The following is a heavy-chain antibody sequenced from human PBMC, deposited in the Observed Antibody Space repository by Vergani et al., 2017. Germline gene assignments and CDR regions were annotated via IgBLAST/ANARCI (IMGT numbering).Heavy chain of an antibody. CDR1: GGTFSSYT. CDR3: ASPSGTTNCNYVIALSH. V-gene: IGHV1-69*02. Sequence: QVQLVQSGAEVKKPGSSVKVSCKASGGTFSSYTISWVRQAPGQGLEWMGRIISILGIANYAQKFQGRVTITADKSTSPAYMELSSLRSEDTVVYYCASPSGTTNCNYVIALSHWGQGTLVTVSS. D-gene: IGHD1-7*01. J-gene: IGHJ4*02. CDR2: IISILGIA.